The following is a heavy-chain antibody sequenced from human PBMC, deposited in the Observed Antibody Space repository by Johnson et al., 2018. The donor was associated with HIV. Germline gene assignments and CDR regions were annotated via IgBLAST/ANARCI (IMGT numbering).Heavy chain of an antibody. CDR3: GRVADYYDSIAVLNAFDI. V-gene: IGHV3-7*01. CDR1: GFTFSSYW. J-gene: IGHJ3*02. Sequence: EQLVVSGGGLVQPGGSLRLSCAASGFTFSSYWMSWVRQAPGKGLEWVANIKQDGSEKYYVDSVKGRFTISRDNAKNSLYLQMNSLRAEDTAVYYCGRVADYYDSIAVLNAFDIWGQGTMVTVSS. D-gene: IGHD3-22*01. CDR2: IKQDGSEK.